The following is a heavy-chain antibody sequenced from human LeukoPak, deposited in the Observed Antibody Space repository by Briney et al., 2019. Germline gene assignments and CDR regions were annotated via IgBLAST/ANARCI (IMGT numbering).Heavy chain of an antibody. CDR1: GLTVSSNY. D-gene: IGHD2-15*01. Sequence: GGSLRLSCAASGLTVSSNYMSWVRQAPGKGLEWVSDIYSGGGSTYYTESVKGRFTISRDNSKNTLYLQMESLSVEDTAVYYCARSTCKSCYLGVWYYFDYWGQGTLLTVSS. CDR3: ARSTCKSCYLGVWYYFDY. J-gene: IGHJ4*02. CDR2: IYSGGGST. V-gene: IGHV3-66*01.